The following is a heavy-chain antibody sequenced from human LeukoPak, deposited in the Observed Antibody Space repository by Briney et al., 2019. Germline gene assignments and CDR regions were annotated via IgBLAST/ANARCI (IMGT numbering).Heavy chain of an antibody. CDR2: TSGSGGST. V-gene: IGHV3-23*01. D-gene: IGHD5-12*01. Sequence: QPGGSLRLSCAASGFTFSSYAMSWVRQAPGKGLEWVSTTSGSGGSTSYADSVKGRFTISRDNSKNTLYLQMNSLRAEDTAVYYCAKLEIVATSSRYFDYWGQGTLVTVSS. CDR3: AKLEIVATSSRYFDY. J-gene: IGHJ4*02. CDR1: GFTFSSYA.